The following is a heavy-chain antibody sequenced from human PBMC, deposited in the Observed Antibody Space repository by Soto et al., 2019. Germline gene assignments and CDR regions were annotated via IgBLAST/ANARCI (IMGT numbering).Heavy chain of an antibody. V-gene: IGHV3-30*04. J-gene: IGHJ4*02. CDR2: ISYDGSNK. CDR3: AKDQSNWNYVDY. CDR1: GFTFSSYA. D-gene: IGHD1-20*01. Sequence: GGSLRLSCAASGFTFSSYAMHWVRQAPGKGLEWVAVISYDGSNKYYADSVKGRFTISRDNSKNTLYLQVNSLRAEDTAVYYCAKDQSNWNYVDYWGQGTLVTVSS.